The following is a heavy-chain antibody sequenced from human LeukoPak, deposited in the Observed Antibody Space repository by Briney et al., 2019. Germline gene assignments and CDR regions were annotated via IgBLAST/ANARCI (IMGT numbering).Heavy chain of an antibody. V-gene: IGHV3-43*02. CDR3: AKGSGKFDY. Sequence: GGSLRLSCVASGLPIADFAMHWVRQAPGKGLEWVSLISGDGVSTFYAYSVKGRFSISRDNSKNSLYLEMNSLRTEDAAMYYCAKGSGKFDYWGQGTLLAVPS. CDR2: ISGDGVST. J-gene: IGHJ4*02. CDR1: GLPIADFA.